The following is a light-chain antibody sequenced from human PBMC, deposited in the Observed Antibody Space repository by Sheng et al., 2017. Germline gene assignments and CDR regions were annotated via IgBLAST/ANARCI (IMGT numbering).Light chain of an antibody. CDR3: MQALQTPRT. CDR1: QSVLYISNNKNY. Sequence: DIVMTQSPDSLAVSLGERATINCKSSQSVLYISNNKNYLAWYQQKPGQPPKLLIYWASTRESGVPDRFSGSGSGTDFTLKISRVEAEDVGVYYCMQALQTPRTFGQGTKLEIK. CDR2: WAS. V-gene: IGKV4-1*01. J-gene: IGKJ2*01.